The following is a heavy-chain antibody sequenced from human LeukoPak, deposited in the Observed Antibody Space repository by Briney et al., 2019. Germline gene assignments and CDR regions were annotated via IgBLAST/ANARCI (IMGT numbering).Heavy chain of an antibody. Sequence: SVKVSCKASGGTFSSYAISWVRQAPGQGLEWMGGIIPISGTANYAQKFQGRVTITADESTSTAYMELSSLRSEDTAVYYCARESRIGPRGAFDIWGQGTMVTVSS. V-gene: IGHV1-69*13. J-gene: IGHJ3*02. D-gene: IGHD1-14*01. CDR2: IIPISGTA. CDR3: ARESRIGPRGAFDI. CDR1: GGTFSSYA.